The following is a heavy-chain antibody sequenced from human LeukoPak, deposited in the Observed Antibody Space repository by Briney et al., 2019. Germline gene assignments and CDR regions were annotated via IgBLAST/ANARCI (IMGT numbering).Heavy chain of an antibody. D-gene: IGHD1-7*01. CDR2: IDYDGGSG. CDR3: AKQRELLVGY. V-gene: IGHV3-23*01. J-gene: IGHJ4*02. Sequence: PGGSLRLSCTVSGFTLSSYEMSWIRQAPGKGLEWVSSIDYDGGSGHYADSVKGRFTISRDNSKNTVFLQMNSLRVEDTAVYYCAKQRELLVGYWGQGTPVTVSS. CDR1: GFTLSSYE.